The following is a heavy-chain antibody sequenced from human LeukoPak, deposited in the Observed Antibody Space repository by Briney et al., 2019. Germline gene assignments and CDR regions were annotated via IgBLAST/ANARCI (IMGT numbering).Heavy chain of an antibody. Sequence: SETLSLTCTVSGGSISSSSYYWGWIRQPPGKGLEWIGSIYYSGSTYYNPSLKSRVTISVNTSKNQFSLKLSSMTAADTAVYYCATLQAAAGTPRDYWGQGTLVTVSS. CDR3: ATLQAAAGTPRDY. D-gene: IGHD6-13*01. CDR2: IYYSGST. CDR1: GGSISSSSYY. V-gene: IGHV4-39*07. J-gene: IGHJ4*02.